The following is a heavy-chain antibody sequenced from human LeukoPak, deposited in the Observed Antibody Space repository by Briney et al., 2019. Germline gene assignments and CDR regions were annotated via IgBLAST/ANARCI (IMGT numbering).Heavy chain of an antibody. J-gene: IGHJ4*02. Sequence: GESLKISCKGFGHSFSSYWIGWVRQVPGKGLEWMGITYPGDSDTRYSPSFQGQVTISVDESISTAYLQWGSLKASDTAMYYCARQLYSGYDLFDHWGQGTLVTVSS. V-gene: IGHV5-51*01. D-gene: IGHD5-12*01. CDR2: TYPGDSDT. CDR1: GHSFSSYW. CDR3: ARQLYSGYDLFDH.